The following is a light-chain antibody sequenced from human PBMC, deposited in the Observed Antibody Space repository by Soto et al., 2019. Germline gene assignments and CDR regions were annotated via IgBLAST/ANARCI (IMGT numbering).Light chain of an antibody. CDR1: SGHSSYI. CDR2: LEGSGSY. Sequence: QAVVTQSSSASASLGSSVKLTCTLSSGHSSYIIAWHQQQPGKAPRYLMKLEGSGSYNKGSGVPDRFSGSSSGADRYLTISNLQSEDEADYYCETWDSRWVFGGGTKLTVL. CDR3: ETWDSRWV. V-gene: IGLV4-60*03. J-gene: IGLJ3*02.